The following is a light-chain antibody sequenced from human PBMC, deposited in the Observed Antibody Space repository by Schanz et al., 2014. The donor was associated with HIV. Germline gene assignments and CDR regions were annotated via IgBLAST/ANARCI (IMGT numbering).Light chain of an antibody. J-gene: IGLJ3*02. CDR2: NSY. CDR1: NSNIGSNS. CDR3: ATWDDSLKGWV. V-gene: IGLV1-44*01. Sequence: QSVLTQPPSASGTPGQRVTISCSGSNSNIGSNSVNWYQQLPGTAPKLLIYNSYHRPSGVPDRFSGSTSGTSASLAISGLQSEDEADYYCATWDDSLKGWVFGGGTKLTVL.